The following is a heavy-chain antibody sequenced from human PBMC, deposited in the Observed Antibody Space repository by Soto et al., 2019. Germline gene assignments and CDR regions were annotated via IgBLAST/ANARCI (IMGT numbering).Heavy chain of an antibody. Sequence: QVQLVQSGAEVKKPGASVKVSCKASGYTFTSYYMHWVRQAPGQGLEWMGIINPSGGSTSYAQKFHGRVTMTRDTSTSTVYMELSSLRSEDTAVYYCARDFWSGGPPDYWGQGTLVTVSS. V-gene: IGHV1-46*01. CDR1: GYTFTSYY. CDR3: ARDFWSGGPPDY. J-gene: IGHJ4*02. CDR2: INPSGGST. D-gene: IGHD3-3*01.